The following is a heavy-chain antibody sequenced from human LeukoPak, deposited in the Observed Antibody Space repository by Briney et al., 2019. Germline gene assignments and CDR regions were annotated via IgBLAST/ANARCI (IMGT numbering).Heavy chain of an antibody. V-gene: IGHV3-30*02. J-gene: IGHJ4*02. CDR2: IRYDGSNT. D-gene: IGHD4/OR15-4a*01. CDR3: ARRAGAYSHPYDY. Sequence: GGSLRLSCAASGFIFSSYGMHWVRQAPGKGLEWVAFIRYDGSNTYYADSVKGRFTISRDNSKNTLYLQMNSLRAEDTAVYYCARRAGAYSHPYDYWGQGTLVTVSS. CDR1: GFIFSSYG.